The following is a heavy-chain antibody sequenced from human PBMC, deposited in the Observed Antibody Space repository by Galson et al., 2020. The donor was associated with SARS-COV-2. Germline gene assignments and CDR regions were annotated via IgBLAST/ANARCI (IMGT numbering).Heavy chain of an antibody. V-gene: IGHV3-23*01. J-gene: IGHJ5*02. D-gene: IGHD3-10*01. Sequence: GESLKISCAASGFTFSSYAMSWVRQAPGKGLEWVSAISGSGGSTYYADSVKGRFTISRDNSKNTLYLQMNSLRAEDTAVYYCAKGYWGSGSRFAWGQGTLVTVSS. CDR2: ISGSGGST. CDR1: GFTFSSYA. CDR3: AKGYWGSGSRFA.